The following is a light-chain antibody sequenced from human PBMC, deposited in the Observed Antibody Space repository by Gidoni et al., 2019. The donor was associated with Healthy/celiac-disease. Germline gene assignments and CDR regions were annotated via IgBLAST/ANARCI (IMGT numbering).Light chain of an antibody. J-gene: IGKJ4*01. CDR1: QSVSRY. CDR2: DAS. V-gene: IGKV3-11*01. Sequence: EIVLTQSPATLSLSPGERATLSCRATQSVSRYLAWYQQKPGQAPRLLIYDASNRATGIPARFSGSGSGTDFTLTISSLEPEDFAVYYCQQRSNWPALTFXGXTKVEIK. CDR3: QQRSNWPALT.